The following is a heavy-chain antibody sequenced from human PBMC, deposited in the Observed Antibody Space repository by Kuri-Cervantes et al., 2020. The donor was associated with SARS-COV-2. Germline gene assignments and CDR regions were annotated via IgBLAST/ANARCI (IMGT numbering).Heavy chain of an antibody. CDR2: IKQDGSEK. D-gene: IGHD6-19*01. CDR1: GVTFSSYW. V-gene: IGHV3-7*02. J-gene: IGHJ4*02. Sequence: GGSLRLSCAASGVTFSSYWMSWVRQAPGKGREWVGNIKQDGSEKYYVDSVKGRFTITRDNAKNSLYLQMNSLRAEDTAVYYCARGGQWLVLGNGSIDYWGQGTLVTVSS. CDR3: ARGGQWLVLGNGSIDY.